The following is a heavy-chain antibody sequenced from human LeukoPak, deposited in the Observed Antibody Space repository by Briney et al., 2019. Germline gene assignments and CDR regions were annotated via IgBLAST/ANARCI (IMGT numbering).Heavy chain of an antibody. CDR2: LCGSSTRT. D-gene: IGHD3-9*01. CDR3: ANDLYAILPRKMYYFDG. Sequence: PGGSLRLSCAAPGVTFSAYAMSSVRQAPGKGLEWVSALCGSSTRTYYVDSVKSRFTISRDTSKKTLYIQMYSLRAANTALSYSANDLYAILPRKMYYFDGWGEGTLVTVSS. V-gene: IGHV3-23*05. J-gene: IGHJ4*02. CDR1: GVTFSAYA.